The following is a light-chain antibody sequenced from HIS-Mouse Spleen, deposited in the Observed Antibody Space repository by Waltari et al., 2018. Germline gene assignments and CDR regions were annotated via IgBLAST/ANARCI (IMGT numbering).Light chain of an antibody. Sequence: DIVMTQPPDSLAVSLGERASINCKTSQSVLYSSNNKNYLAWYQQKPGQRPKLLIYWASTRESGVPDRCSGSGSGTDFTLTISSLQAEDVAVYYCQQYYSTPLTFGGGTKVEIK. CDR1: QSVLYSSNNKNY. CDR3: QQYYSTPLT. J-gene: IGKJ4*01. CDR2: WAS. V-gene: IGKV4-1*01.